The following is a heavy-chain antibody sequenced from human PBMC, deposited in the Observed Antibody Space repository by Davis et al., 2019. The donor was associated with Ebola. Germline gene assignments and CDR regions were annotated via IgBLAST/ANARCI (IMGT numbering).Heavy chain of an antibody. CDR3: AKDGFGDYAP. CDR2: ISGSGGST. J-gene: IGHJ5*02. CDR1: GFTFSSYA. D-gene: IGHD4-17*01. V-gene: IGHV3-23*01. Sequence: GESLKISCAASGFTFSSYAMSWVRQAPGKGLEWVSAISGSGGSTYYADSVKGRFTISRDNSKNTLYLQMNSLRAEDTAVYYCAKDGFGDYAPWGQGTLVTVSS.